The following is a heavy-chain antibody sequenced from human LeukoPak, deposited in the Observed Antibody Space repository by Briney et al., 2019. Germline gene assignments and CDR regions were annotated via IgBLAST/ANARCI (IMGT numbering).Heavy chain of an antibody. J-gene: IGHJ5*02. V-gene: IGHV4-59*08. Sequence: PSETLSLTCTVSGGSISSYYWSWIRQPPGEGLEWIGSIYYSGSTNYNPSLKSRVTISIDTSKSQFSLKLSSVTAADTAVYYCARQGFENWFDPWGQGTLVTVSS. CDR2: IYYSGST. CDR3: ARQGFENWFDP. CDR1: GGSISSYY.